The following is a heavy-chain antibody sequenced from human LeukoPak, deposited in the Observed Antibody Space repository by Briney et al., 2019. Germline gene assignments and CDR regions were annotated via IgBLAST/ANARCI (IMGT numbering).Heavy chain of an antibody. Sequence: ASVKVSCKASGYTFTGYYMHWVRQAPGQGLEWMGWINPNSGGTNYAQKFQGRVTMTRDTSISTAYMELSRLRSDDTAVYYCARGLGDYVWGSSREYYFDYWGQGTLVTVSS. CDR3: ARGLGDYVWGSSREYYFDY. CDR1: GYTFTGYY. CDR2: INPNSGGT. D-gene: IGHD3-16*01. V-gene: IGHV1-2*02. J-gene: IGHJ4*02.